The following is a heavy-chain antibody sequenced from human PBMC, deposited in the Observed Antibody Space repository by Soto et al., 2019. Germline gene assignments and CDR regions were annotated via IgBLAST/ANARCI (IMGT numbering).Heavy chain of an antibody. V-gene: IGHV3-23*01. CDR1: GFTFSSYA. Sequence: GGSLRLSCAASGFTFSSYAMSWVRQAPGKGLEWVSAISGSGGSTYYADSVKGRFTISRDNSKNTLYLQMNSLRAEDTAVYYCAVAGPGYYYDSSVYYPVNWAQGPLVTVSP. J-gene: IGHJ4*02. CDR3: AVAGPGYYYDSSVYYPVN. CDR2: ISGSGGST. D-gene: IGHD3-22*01.